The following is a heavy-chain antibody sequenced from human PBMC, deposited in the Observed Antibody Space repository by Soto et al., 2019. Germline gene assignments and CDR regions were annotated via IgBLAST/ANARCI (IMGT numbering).Heavy chain of an antibody. Sequence: SVKVSCKASGGTFSSYAISWVRQAPGQGLEWMGGIIPIFGTANYAQKFQGRVTITADESTSTAYMELSSLRSEDTAVYYCARDYYGSGSYYNPFDYWGQGTLVTVSS. CDR1: GGTFSSYA. V-gene: IGHV1-69*13. CDR2: IIPIFGTA. D-gene: IGHD3-10*01. CDR3: ARDYYGSGSYYNPFDY. J-gene: IGHJ4*02.